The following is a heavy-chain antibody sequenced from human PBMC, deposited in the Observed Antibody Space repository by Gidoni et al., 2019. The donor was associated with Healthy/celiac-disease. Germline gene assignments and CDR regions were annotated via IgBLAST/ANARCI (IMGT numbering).Heavy chain of an antibody. CDR2: INHSGST. CDR1: GGSFSGYS. Sequence: QVQLQQWGAGLLKPSETLSLTCAVSGGSFSGYSWTWTRQPPGKGLEWIGEINHSGSTNYNPSLKSRVTISVDTSKNQFSLKLSSVTAADTAVYYCARSTTYYYDSSGYYSSPYYFDYWGQGTLVTVSS. D-gene: IGHD3-22*01. J-gene: IGHJ4*02. V-gene: IGHV4-34*01. CDR3: ARSTTYYYDSSGYYSSPYYFDY.